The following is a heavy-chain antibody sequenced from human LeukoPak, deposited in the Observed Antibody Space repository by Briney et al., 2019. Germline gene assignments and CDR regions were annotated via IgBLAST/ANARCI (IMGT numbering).Heavy chain of an antibody. CDR2: ISGDGGST. J-gene: IGHJ4*02. Sequence: PGGSLRLSCAASGFTFDDYAMHWVRQAPGKGLEWVSLISGDGGSTYYADSVKGRFTISRDNSKNSLYLQMNSLRTEDTALYYCAKDITDSSSSPTFDYWGQGTLVTVSS. CDR1: GFTFDDYA. CDR3: AKDITDSSSSPTFDY. V-gene: IGHV3-43*02. D-gene: IGHD6-13*01.